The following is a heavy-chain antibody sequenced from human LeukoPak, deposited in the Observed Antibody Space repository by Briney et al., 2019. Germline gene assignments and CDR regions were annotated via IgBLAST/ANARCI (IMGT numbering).Heavy chain of an antibody. CDR2: ISGSGGNT. J-gene: IGHJ4*02. CDR1: VFTFSSYA. V-gene: IGHV3-23*01. D-gene: IGHD2-15*01. Sequence: GGSLRLSCAASVFTFSSYAMSWVRQAPGKGLEWVSAISGSGGNTYYAASVKGRFTISRDNSKNTLYLQMNSLRAEDTAVYYCAKVYAGDIVVVVAATNFDYWGQGTLVTVSS. CDR3: AKVYAGDIVVVVAATNFDY.